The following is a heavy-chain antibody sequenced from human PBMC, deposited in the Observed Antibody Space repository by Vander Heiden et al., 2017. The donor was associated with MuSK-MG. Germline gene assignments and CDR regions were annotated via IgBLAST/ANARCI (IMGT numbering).Heavy chain of an antibody. D-gene: IGHD2-2*01. CDR3: ARAPFYFSSTSGYSGDYFDY. Sequence: QVQLQESGPGLVKPSETLSLTCTVSGDSISSYYWSWIRQPPGKGLEWIGYIDYSGSNNYNPSIKRRVTIAVDTSKNQFSLKRSSVTAAETAVYYCARAPFYFSSTSGYSGDYFDYWGQGTMVTVYS. CDR1: GDSISSYY. J-gene: IGHJ4*02. V-gene: IGHV4-59*01. CDR2: IDYSGSN.